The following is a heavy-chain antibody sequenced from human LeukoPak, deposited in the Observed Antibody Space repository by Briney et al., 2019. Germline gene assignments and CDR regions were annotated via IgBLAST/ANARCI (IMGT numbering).Heavy chain of an antibody. CDR2: INPSGGST. Sequence: ASVKVSCKASGYTFTSYYMHWVRQAPGQGLEWMGIINPSGGSTSYAQKFQGRVTMTRDTSTSTVYMELSSLRSEDTAVYYCARERGSGMGGYYYYYGMDVWGQGTTVTVSS. J-gene: IGHJ6*02. CDR3: ARERGSGMGGYYYYYGMDV. CDR1: GYTFTSYY. V-gene: IGHV1-46*01. D-gene: IGHD3-10*01.